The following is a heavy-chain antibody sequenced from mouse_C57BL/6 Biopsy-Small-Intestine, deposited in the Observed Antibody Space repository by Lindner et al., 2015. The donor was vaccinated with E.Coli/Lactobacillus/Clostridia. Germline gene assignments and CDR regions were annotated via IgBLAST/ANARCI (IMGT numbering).Heavy chain of an antibody. V-gene: IGHV2-9*01. J-gene: IGHJ4*01. CDR2: IWAGGST. Sequence: VQLQESGPVLVAPSQSLSITCTVSGFSLTSYGVHWVRQPPGKGLEWLGVIWAGGSTNYNSALMSRLSISKDNSKSQVFLKMNSLQTDDTAMYYCAKHKDYGNPYYYAMDYWGQGTSVTVSS. D-gene: IGHD2-1*01. CDR3: AKHKDYGNPYYYAMDY. CDR1: GFSLTSYG.